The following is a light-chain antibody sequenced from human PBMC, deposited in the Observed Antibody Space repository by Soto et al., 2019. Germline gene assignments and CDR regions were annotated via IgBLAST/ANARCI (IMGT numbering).Light chain of an antibody. Sequence: KQSVVALSVTLDERATITCKSSQSLFWSSNNKDYFAWYQQKPGQPPKLLIKWASARESGVPDRFSGSGSGTDFTLTISSLQTEDVAVYYWQQCYSLPLTFGGGTKVDIK. CDR1: QSLFWSSNNKDY. CDR3: QQCYSLPLT. J-gene: IGKJ4*01. V-gene: IGKV4-1*01. CDR2: WAS.